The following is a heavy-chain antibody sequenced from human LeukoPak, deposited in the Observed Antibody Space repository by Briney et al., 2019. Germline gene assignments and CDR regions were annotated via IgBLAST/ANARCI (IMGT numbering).Heavy chain of an antibody. J-gene: IGHJ4*02. CDR3: ARWRRSGSYTGFDY. D-gene: IGHD1-26*01. CDR1: GFTFSSYS. CDR2: ISSSSSYI. Sequence: GGSLRLSCAASGFTFSSYSMNWVRQAPGKGLEWVSYISSSSSYIYYAASVKGRFTISRDNAKNSLYLQMNSLRAEDTAVYYCARWRRSGSYTGFDYWGQGTLVTVAS. V-gene: IGHV3-21*01.